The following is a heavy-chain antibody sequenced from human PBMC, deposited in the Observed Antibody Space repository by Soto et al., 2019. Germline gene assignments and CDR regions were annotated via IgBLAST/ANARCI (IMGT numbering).Heavy chain of an antibody. J-gene: IGHJ3*02. V-gene: IGHV3-30*18. CDR3: AKGLNDDGAFDI. CDR1: GFTFSSYG. CDR2: ISYDGSNK. Sequence: QVQLVESGGGVVQPGRSLRLSCAASGFTFSSYGMHWVRQAPGKGLEWVAVISYDGSNKYYADSVKGRFTISRDNSKNTLYLQRNSLRAEDTAVYYCAKGLNDDGAFDIWGQGTLVTVSS. D-gene: IGHD1-1*01.